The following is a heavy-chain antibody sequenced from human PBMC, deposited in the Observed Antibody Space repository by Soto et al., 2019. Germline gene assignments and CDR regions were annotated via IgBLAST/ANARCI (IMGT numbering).Heavy chain of an antibody. Sequence: QVQLVQSGAEVKKPGSSVKVSCKASGGTFSSYTISWVRQAPGQGLEWMGRIIPILGIANFAQKFQGRVTITADKSTSTAYMELSRLRSEDTAVYYCARVISSSWYGRESAFDIWGQGTMVTVSS. J-gene: IGHJ3*02. CDR1: GGTFSSYT. CDR3: ARVISSSWYGRESAFDI. V-gene: IGHV1-69*02. D-gene: IGHD6-13*01. CDR2: IIPILGIA.